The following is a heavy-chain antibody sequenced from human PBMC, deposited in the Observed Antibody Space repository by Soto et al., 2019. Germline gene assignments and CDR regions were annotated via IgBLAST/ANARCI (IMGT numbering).Heavy chain of an antibody. CDR3: SRDNRGSNAFDI. CDR2: IYYSGST. Sequence: QVQLQESGPGLVKPSQTLSLTCTVSGGSISSGGYYWSWIRQHPGKGLEWIGYIYYSGSTYYNPSLKSRVIISVDTSKNQFSLKLSSVTAADTAVYYCSRDNRGSNAFDIWGQGTMVTVSS. J-gene: IGHJ3*02. CDR1: GGSISSGGYY. V-gene: IGHV4-31*03. D-gene: IGHD7-27*01.